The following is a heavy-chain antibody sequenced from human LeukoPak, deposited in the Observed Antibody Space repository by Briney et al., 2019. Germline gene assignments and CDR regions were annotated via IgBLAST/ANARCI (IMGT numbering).Heavy chain of an antibody. CDR3: AKRVYVGGGYNFDY. D-gene: IGHD5-24*01. CDR2: ISGSGGTT. Sequence: GGSLRLSCAASGFTFSTYAMSWVRQAPGKGLEGVSGISGSGGTTYYADSVKGRFTISRDNSKNTLYLQMNSLRAEDTAVYYCAKRVYVGGGYNFDYWGQGTLVTVSS. V-gene: IGHV3-23*01. CDR1: GFTFSTYA. J-gene: IGHJ4*02.